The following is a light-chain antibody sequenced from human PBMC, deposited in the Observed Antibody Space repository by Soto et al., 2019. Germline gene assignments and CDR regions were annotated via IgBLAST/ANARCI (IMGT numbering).Light chain of an antibody. CDR3: QQRRSWPPTIT. CDR2: DAS. CDR1: QSVSTY. V-gene: IGKV3-11*01. J-gene: IGKJ5*01. Sequence: EIVLTQSPATLSLSPGERATLSCRASQSVSTYLAWYQQRTGQAPRLLIYDASYRATDIPPRFSGSGSGTDFTLTISRLEPEDFAVYYCQQRRSWPPTITFGQGTRREIK.